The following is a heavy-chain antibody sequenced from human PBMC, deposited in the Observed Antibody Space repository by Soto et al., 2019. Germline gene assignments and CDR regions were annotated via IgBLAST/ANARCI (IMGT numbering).Heavy chain of an antibody. CDR2: IIPIFGTA. J-gene: IGHJ6*02. D-gene: IGHD3-3*01. Sequence: SVKVSCKASGGTFSSYAISWVRQAPGQGLEWMGGIIPIFGTANYAQKFQGRVTITADKSTSTAYMELSSLRSEDTAVYYCARAKRCKHWDFWSGYSDVRGQGTTVT. CDR1: GGTFSSYA. CDR3: ARAKRCKHWDFWSGYSDV. V-gene: IGHV1-69*06.